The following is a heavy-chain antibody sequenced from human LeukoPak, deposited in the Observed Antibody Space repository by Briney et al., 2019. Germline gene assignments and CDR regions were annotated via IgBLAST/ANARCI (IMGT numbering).Heavy chain of an antibody. D-gene: IGHD3-10*01. CDR1: GFTLSSYS. CDR2: ISSSSSYI. CDR3: ASDLVFDY. J-gene: IGHJ4*02. V-gene: IGHV3-21*01. Sequence: GGSLRLSCEGSGFTLSSYSMNWVRQAPGKGLEWVSSISSSSSYIYYADSVKGRFTISRDNAKNSLYLQMNSLRAEDTAVYYCASDLVFDYWGQGTLVTVSS.